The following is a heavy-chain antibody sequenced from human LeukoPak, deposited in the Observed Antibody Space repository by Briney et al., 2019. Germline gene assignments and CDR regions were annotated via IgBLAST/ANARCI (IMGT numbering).Heavy chain of an antibody. CDR1: GGSISSSSYY. CDR2: IYYSGST. Sequence: SETLSLTCTVSGGSISSSSYYWGWIRQPPGKGLEWIGSIYYSGSTYYNPSLKSRVTISVDASKNQFSLKLSSVTAADTAVYYCARPSGSYRAEYFQHWGQGTLVTVSS. V-gene: IGHV4-39*01. CDR3: ARPSGSYRAEYFQH. J-gene: IGHJ1*01. D-gene: IGHD1-26*01.